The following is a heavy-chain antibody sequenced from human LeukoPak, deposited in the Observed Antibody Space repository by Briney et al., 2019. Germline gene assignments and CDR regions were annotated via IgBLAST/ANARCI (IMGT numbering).Heavy chain of an antibody. CDR2: IIPIFGTA. CDR1: GGTFSSYA. CDR3: ARGPLVVVNWFDP. Sequence: SVKVSCKASGGTFSSYAISWVRQAPGQGLEWMGRIIPIFGTANYAQKFQGGVTITTDESTSTAYMELSSLRSEDTAVYYCARGPLVVVNWFDPWGQGTLVTVSS. D-gene: IGHD2-15*01. J-gene: IGHJ5*02. V-gene: IGHV1-69*05.